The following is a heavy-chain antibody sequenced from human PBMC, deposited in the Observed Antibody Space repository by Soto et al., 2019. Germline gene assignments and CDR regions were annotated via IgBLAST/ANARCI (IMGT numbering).Heavy chain of an antibody. CDR3: ARGRTRLAAAGSYGMDV. CDR2: ISAYNGNT. V-gene: IGHV1-18*01. D-gene: IGHD6-13*01. J-gene: IGHJ6*02. Sequence: ASVKASCKASGYTFTSYGISWVRQAPGQVLEGMGWISAYNGNTNYAQKLQGRVTMTTDTSTSTAYMELRSLRSDDTAVYYCARGRTRLAAAGSYGMDVWGQGTTVTVSS. CDR1: GYTFTSYG.